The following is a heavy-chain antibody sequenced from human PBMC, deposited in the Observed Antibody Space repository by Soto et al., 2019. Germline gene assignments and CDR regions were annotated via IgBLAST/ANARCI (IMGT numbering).Heavy chain of an antibody. CDR3: ARGIGYGGNSRSFDI. CDR1: VGSISIYY. CDR2: IYYSGST. Sequence: PSETLSVTCTFSVGSISIYYRSWIRQPAGKGLEWIGYIYYSGSTNYNPSLKSRVTISVDTSKNQFSLKLSSVTAADTAVYYCARGIGYGGNSRSFDIWGQGTLVTVSS. J-gene: IGHJ3*02. D-gene: IGHD4-17*01. V-gene: IGHV4-59*01.